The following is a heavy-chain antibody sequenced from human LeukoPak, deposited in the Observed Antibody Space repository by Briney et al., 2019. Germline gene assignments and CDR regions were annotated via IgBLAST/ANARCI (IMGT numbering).Heavy chain of an antibody. J-gene: IGHJ4*02. CDR1: GGSIRSSDW. CDR2: TSLSGLT. CDR3: SRESGAFSPFGY. V-gene: IGHV4-4*02. D-gene: IGHD1-26*01. Sequence: SETLSLTCTVSGGSIRSSDWWSWVRQPPGQGLEWIGETSLSGLTNYNPSLKSRVTMSLDKSKNHLSLNLTSVTAADTAVYYCSRESGAFSPFGYWGQGTLVTVSS.